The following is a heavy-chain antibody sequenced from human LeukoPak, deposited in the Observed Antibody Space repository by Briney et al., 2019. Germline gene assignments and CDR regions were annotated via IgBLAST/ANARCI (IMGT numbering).Heavy chain of an antibody. CDR2: ISAYNGNT. J-gene: IGHJ3*02. CDR3: ASNRLGHWGLFEGMDAFNI. Sequence: ASVKVSCKASGYPLTCYGISWVRQAPGQGLEWMGWISAYNGNTNYAQKLQGRVTMTTDTSTSTAYMELRSLRCDDTAVYYCASNRLGHWGLFEGMDAFNIWGQGTMVTVSS. V-gene: IGHV1-18*01. D-gene: IGHD7-27*01. CDR1: GYPLTCYG.